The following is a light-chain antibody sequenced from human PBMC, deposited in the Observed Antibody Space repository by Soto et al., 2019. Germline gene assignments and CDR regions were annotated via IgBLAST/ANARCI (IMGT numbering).Light chain of an antibody. J-gene: IGLJ2*01. V-gene: IGLV2-8*01. CDR3: RSFASRPVV. CDR2: EVS. CDR1: SSDVGEENY. Sequence: QSALTQPPSASGSPGQSVTITCSGTSSDVGEENYVSWYQQHPGKVPKLILYEVSKRPSGVPDRFSGSRSGNTASLTVSGLQAGDEADYYCRSFASRPVVFGGGTKLTVL.